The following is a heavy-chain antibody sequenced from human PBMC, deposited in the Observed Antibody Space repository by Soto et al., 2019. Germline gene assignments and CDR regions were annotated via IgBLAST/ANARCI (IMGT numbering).Heavy chain of an antibody. CDR3: AITAMINRDSSTSFDY. V-gene: IGHV3-15*01. CDR1: GLTFSNVW. J-gene: IGHJ4*02. D-gene: IGHD5-18*01. CDR2: IKRKSDGETA. Sequence: GGSLRLSCAASGLTFSNVWMTWVCQAPGKGLEWVGRIKRKSDGETADVAAPVKARFTISRDDSKNTVFLEMNSLKSEDTALYYCAITAMINRDSSTSFDYWGRGTQVTVS.